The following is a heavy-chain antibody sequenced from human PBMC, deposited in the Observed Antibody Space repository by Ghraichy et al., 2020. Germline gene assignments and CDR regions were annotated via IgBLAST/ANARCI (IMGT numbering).Heavy chain of an antibody. D-gene: IGHD2-2*01. V-gene: IGHV4-59*08. J-gene: IGHJ3*01. CDR3: ARLARMPDL. CDR1: GVSVTFYY. CDR2: IHNNGDT. Sequence: SETLSLTCTVSGVSVTFYYWNWIRQSPEKGLEWIGYIHNNGDTSYNPSLNSRVTMSMDTVKNQVSLKLNSMTAADTAVYYCARLARMPDLWGHGTMVTVSS.